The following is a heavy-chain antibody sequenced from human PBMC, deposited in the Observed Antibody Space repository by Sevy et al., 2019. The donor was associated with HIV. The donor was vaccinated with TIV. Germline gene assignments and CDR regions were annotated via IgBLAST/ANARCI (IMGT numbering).Heavy chain of an antibody. D-gene: IGHD3-22*01. CDR3: ATTKDYYESSGSPFDY. V-gene: IGHV1-24*01. Sequence: ASVKVSCKVSGYTLTKLGMHWVRQAPGKGLEWMGSFDPEDGETIYAQKFQGRLTMTQDTSTDTAYMDLSSLRSEDTAVYFCATTKDYYESSGSPFDYWGQGTVVTVSS. J-gene: IGHJ4*02. CDR2: FDPEDGET. CDR1: GYTLTKLG.